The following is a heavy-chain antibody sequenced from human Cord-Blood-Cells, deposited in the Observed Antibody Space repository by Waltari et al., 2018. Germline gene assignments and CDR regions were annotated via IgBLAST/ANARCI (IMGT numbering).Heavy chain of an antibody. CDR2: INSDGSST. V-gene: IGHV3-74*01. D-gene: IGHD3-16*01. Sequence: EVQLVESGGGLVQPGGSLRLSCAASGFPFSSYWMHWVRQAPGKGLVWVSRINSDGSSTSYADSVKGRFTISRDNAKNTLYLQMNSLRAEDTAVYYCASPGEAGGHWYFDLWGRGTLVTVSS. CDR1: GFPFSSYW. CDR3: ASPGEAGGHWYFDL. J-gene: IGHJ2*01.